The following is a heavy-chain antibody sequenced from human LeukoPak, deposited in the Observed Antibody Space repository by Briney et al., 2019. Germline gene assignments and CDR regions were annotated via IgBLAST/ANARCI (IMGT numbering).Heavy chain of an antibody. CDR3: ARGGTIAVAAVDY. Sequence: PGGSLRLSCAASGFTFSSYWMSWVRQAPGKGLEWVANIKQDGSEKYYVDSVKGRFTISRDNAKNSLYLQMNSLRAEDTAVYYCARGGTIAVAAVDYWGQGTQVTVSS. CDR1: GFTFSSYW. J-gene: IGHJ4*02. D-gene: IGHD6-19*01. V-gene: IGHV3-7*01. CDR2: IKQDGSEK.